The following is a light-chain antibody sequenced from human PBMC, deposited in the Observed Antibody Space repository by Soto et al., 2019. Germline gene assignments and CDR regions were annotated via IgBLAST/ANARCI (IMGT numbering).Light chain of an antibody. CDR2: DAS. CDR1: QSVSNN. J-gene: IGKJ1*01. CDR3: QQYKDWPPWT. V-gene: IGKV3-15*01. Sequence: EIVMTQSPAPLSVSPGERGTLSCRASQSVSNNLAWYQQKPGRAPRLLIYDASTRATGVPARFSGSGSGTEFTLTISRLQSEDFAVYYCQQYKDWPPWTFGQGTKVDIK.